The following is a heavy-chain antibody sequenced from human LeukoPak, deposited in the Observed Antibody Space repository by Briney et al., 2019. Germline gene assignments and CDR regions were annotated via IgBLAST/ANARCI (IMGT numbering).Heavy chain of an antibody. J-gene: IGHJ5*01. CDR1: GFTFSSYG. CDR3: ARNLDS. CDR2: IGTSSGAI. V-gene: IGHV3-48*02. Sequence: PGGSLRLSCAASGFTFSSYGMHWVRQAPGKGLEWVSFIGTSSGAIYYADSVKGRFTISRDNAKKSLYLQMNSLRDEDTAVYYCARNLDSWGQGALVTVSS.